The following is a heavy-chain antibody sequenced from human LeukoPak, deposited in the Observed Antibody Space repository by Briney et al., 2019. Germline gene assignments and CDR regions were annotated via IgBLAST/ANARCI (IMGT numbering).Heavy chain of an antibody. V-gene: IGHV3-30-3*01. CDR3: ARASSSVTSGTYYDLIDY. Sequence: PGRSLRLSCAASGFTFSSYAMHWVRQAPGKGLEWVAVISYDGSNKYYADSVKGRFTISRDNSKDTLYLQMNSLRPEDTAVYYCARASSSVTSGTYYDLIDYWGQGTLVTVSS. D-gene: IGHD1-26*01. CDR1: GFTFSSYA. J-gene: IGHJ4*02. CDR2: ISYDGSNK.